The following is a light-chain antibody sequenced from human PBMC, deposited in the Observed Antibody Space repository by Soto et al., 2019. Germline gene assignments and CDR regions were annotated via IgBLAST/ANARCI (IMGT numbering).Light chain of an antibody. CDR1: QSVSSN. CDR2: GAS. V-gene: IGKV3-15*01. CDR3: QQYNNWPLT. J-gene: IGKJ5*01. Sequence: EIVLTQSPGTLSLSPGERATLSCRASQSVSSNLAWYQQKPGQAPRLLIYGASTRATGIPARFSGSGSGTEFTLTISSLQSEDFAVYYCQQYNNWPLTFGRGTRLEIK.